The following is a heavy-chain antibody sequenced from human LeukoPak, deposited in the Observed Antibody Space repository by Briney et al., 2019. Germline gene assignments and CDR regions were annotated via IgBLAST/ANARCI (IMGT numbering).Heavy chain of an antibody. D-gene: IGHD2-2*01. CDR3: ARDYGHCSSTSCYFDY. CDR2: ISSSSSYI. CDR1: GFTFSSYS. V-gene: IGHV3-21*01. Sequence: GASLRLSCAASGFTFSSYSMNWVRQDPGKGLEWVSSISSSSSYIYYADSVKGRFAISRDNAKNSLYLQMNSLRAEDTAVYYCARDYGHCSSTSCYFDYWGQGTLVTVSS. J-gene: IGHJ4*02.